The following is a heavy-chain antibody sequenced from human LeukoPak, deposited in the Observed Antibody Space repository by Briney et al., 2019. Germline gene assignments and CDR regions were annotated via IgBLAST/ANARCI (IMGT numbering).Heavy chain of an antibody. V-gene: IGHV1-18*01. CDR2: ISGYDYKT. Sequence: ASVKVSCTASGYTFASYGISWVRPAPGQGLEWMGWISGYDYKTNYAQKFQGRVTMTTDTSTNTAYMELRTLRSDDTAVYYCARDFSKARVDCFDPWGQGTLVTVSS. CDR1: GYTFASYG. D-gene: IGHD3-3*02. J-gene: IGHJ5*02. CDR3: ARDFSKARVDCFDP.